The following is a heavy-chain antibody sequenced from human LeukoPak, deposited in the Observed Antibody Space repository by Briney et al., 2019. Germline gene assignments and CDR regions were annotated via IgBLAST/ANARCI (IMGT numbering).Heavy chain of an antibody. CDR2: IYYSGST. CDR1: GGSISSYY. CDR3: ARARSYYDSSGSRGGFDP. Sequence: SETLSLTCTVSGGSISSYYWSWIRQPPGKGLEWIGYIYYSGSTNYNPSLKSRVTISVDTSKNQFSLKLSSVTAADTAVYYCARARSYYDSSGSRGGFDPWGQGTLVTVSS. D-gene: IGHD3-22*01. J-gene: IGHJ5*02. V-gene: IGHV4-59*01.